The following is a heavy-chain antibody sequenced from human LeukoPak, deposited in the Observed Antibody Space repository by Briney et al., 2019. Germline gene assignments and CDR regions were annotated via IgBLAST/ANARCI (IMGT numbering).Heavy chain of an antibody. Sequence: SETLSLTCIVSGGSISSISSNNYPWGWIRQPPGKGLGWIGSIYYSGSTYYNPSLKSRVTISVDTSKNQFSLKLSSVTAADTALYYCAREMGVVTAHGIDVWGQGTTVTVSS. CDR2: IYYSGST. J-gene: IGHJ6*02. V-gene: IGHV4-39*02. D-gene: IGHD4-23*01. CDR3: AREMGVVTAHGIDV. CDR1: GGSISSISSNNYP.